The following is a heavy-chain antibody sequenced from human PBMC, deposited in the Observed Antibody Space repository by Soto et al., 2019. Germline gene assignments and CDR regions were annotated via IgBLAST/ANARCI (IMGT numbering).Heavy chain of an antibody. Sequence: EVQLVESGGGLVQPGGSLRLSCAASGFTFSSYDMHWVRQATGKGLEWVSAIGTAGDTYYPGSVKGRFTISRENAKNSLYLQMNSLRAEDTAVYYCARTYSSSPFDYWGQGTLVTVSS. D-gene: IGHD6-6*01. J-gene: IGHJ4*02. V-gene: IGHV3-13*01. CDR2: IGTAGDT. CDR3: ARTYSSSPFDY. CDR1: GFTFSSYD.